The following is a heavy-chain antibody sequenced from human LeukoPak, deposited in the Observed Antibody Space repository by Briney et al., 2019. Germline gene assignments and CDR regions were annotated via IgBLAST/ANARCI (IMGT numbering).Heavy chain of an antibody. D-gene: IGHD3-22*01. Sequence: PSETLSLTCTVSGGSISSSSYYWGWIRQPPGKGLEHIGSIYYSGSTYYNPSHRSRGTISVDTSKNQFSLKLSSVTAADTAVYYCARGHYDSSGYYWFDPWGQGTLVTVSS. CDR2: IYYSGST. V-gene: IGHV4-39*01. CDR3: ARGHYDSSGYYWFDP. CDR1: GGSISSSSYY. J-gene: IGHJ5*02.